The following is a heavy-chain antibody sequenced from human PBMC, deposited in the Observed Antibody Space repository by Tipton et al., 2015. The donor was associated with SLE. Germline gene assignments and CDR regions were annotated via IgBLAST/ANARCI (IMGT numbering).Heavy chain of an antibody. CDR3: ARFSYCSSFLCGAYYLDF. V-gene: IGHV1-18*01. Sequence: QSGAEVKKPGASVKVSCKTSGYTFTSYGITWVRQAPGQGLVSMGWISGVNGYTAYAQNFQDRFTMTTDTSTSTAYMELRRLRSDVTLVYYCARFSYCSSFLCGAYYLDFWGQRTLITVSS. D-gene: IGHD2-2*01. CDR2: ISGVNGYT. CDR1: GYTFTSYG. J-gene: IGHJ4*02.